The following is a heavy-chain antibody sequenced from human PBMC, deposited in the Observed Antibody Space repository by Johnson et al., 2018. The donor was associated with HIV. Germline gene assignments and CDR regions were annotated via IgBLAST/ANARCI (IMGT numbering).Heavy chain of an antibody. V-gene: IGHV3-15*01. CDR3: TTRLNSGTYWGNYDFDV. D-gene: IGHD1-26*01. CDR2: IKRGVAGGTT. J-gene: IGHJ3*01. Sequence: VQLVESGGGLVTPGGSLRISCSASGLKFYNAWMTWVRQAPGKGLEWVGHIKRGVAGGTTDYSAPVKGRFTILRDDSKNILYLQMNNLKAEDTALYYCTTRLNSGTYWGNYDFDVWGQGTMVTVSS. CDR1: GLKFYNAW.